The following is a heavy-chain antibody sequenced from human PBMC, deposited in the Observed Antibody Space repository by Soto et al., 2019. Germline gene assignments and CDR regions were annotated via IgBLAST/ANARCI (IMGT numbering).Heavy chain of an antibody. CDR3: ARTRAATDSLYWFDP. D-gene: IGHD2-21*01. V-gene: IGHV1-69*02. CDR2: IIPILNIA. CDR1: GGTFSSYP. J-gene: IGHJ5*02. Sequence: QVQLVQSGAEVKKPGSSVKVSCKASGGTFSSYPISWVRQAPGQGLEWMGRIIPILNIAHYAQKFQGRVTLTADKSTTTAYKELSSLRSEDTAVYYCARTRAATDSLYWFDPWGPGTLVTVSS.